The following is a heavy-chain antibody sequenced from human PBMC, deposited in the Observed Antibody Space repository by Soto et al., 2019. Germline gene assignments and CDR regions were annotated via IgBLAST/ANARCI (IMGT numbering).Heavy chain of an antibody. J-gene: IGHJ4*02. CDR1: DSFISSGGYY. V-gene: IGHV4-31*03. Sequence: SETLSLTCTVSDSFISSGGYYWSWIRQHPGKGLEWIGYIYYSGSTYYNPSLKSRVTISVDTSKNQFSLKLSSVTAADTAVYYCARGVAAAGLFDYWGQGTLVTVSS. CDR2: IYYSGST. CDR3: ARGVAAAGLFDY. D-gene: IGHD6-13*01.